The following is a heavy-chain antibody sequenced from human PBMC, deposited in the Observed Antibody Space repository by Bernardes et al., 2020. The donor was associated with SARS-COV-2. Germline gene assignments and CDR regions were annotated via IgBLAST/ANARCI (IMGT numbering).Heavy chain of an antibody. J-gene: IGHJ6*02. CDR2: IKQDGSEK. D-gene: IGHD3-3*01. CDR3: ARDGLYYDFWSGSRPYYGMDV. CDR1: GFTFSSYW. V-gene: IGHV3-7*01. Sequence: GGSLRLSCAASGFTFSSYWMSWVRQAPGKGLEWVDNIKQDGSEKYYVDSVKGRFTISRDNAKNSLYLQMNSLRAEDTAVYYCARDGLYYDFWSGSRPYYGMDVWGQGTTVTVSS.